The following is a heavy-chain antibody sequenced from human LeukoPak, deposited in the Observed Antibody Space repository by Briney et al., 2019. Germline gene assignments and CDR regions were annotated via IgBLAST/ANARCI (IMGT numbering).Heavy chain of an antibody. CDR1: GGSFGGYY. Sequence: PSETLSLTCAVYGGSFGGYYWSWIRQPPGKGLEWIGEINHSGSSNYNPSLKSRVTISVDTSKNQFSLKLSSVTAADTAVYYCARIYCSGGSCYGDYWGQGTLVTVSS. CDR2: INHSGSS. D-gene: IGHD2-15*01. CDR3: ARIYCSGGSCYGDY. V-gene: IGHV4-34*01. J-gene: IGHJ4*02.